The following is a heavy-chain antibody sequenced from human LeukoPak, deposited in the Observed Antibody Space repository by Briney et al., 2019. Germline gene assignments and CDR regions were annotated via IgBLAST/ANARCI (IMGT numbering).Heavy chain of an antibody. V-gene: IGHV4-61*02. CDR3: ARVYFIVVGGPGPFDY. CDR2: IYTSGST. D-gene: IGHD6-19*01. CDR1: GGSISSGSYY. J-gene: IGHJ4*02. Sequence: SQTLSLTCTVSGGSISSGSYYWSWIRQPAGKGLEWIGRIYTSGSTNYNPSLKSRATISVDTSKNQFSLRLKYVTAADTAVYHCARVYFIVVGGPGPFDYWGQGSLVTVSS.